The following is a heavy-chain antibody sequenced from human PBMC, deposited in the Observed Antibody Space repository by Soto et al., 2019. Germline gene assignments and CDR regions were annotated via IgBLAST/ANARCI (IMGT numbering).Heavy chain of an antibody. CDR3: TIEGAYPGPDFDY. J-gene: IGHJ4*02. CDR2: TKNKANSYTT. V-gene: IGHV3-72*01. D-gene: IGHD3-16*01. Sequence: GGSLRLSCAASGFTFSDRYMDWVRQTPGKGLEWVGRTKNKANSYTTEYAASVKGRFTISRDYSRDSVYLQMNSLKTDDTAVYYCTIEGAYPGPDFDYWGQGTLVTVSS. CDR1: GFTFSDRY.